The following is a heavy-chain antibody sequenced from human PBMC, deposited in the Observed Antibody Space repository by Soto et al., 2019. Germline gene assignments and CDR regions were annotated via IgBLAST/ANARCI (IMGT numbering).Heavy chain of an antibody. Sequence: GGSLRLSCAASGFTFSTYGMHWVRQAPGKGLEWVAIISYDGSNKYYADSVKGRFTISRDNSKNTLYLQMNSLRAEDAAVYYCAKDWYYYDSSGYFDYWGQGTLVTVSA. D-gene: IGHD3-22*01. J-gene: IGHJ4*02. CDR1: GFTFSTYG. V-gene: IGHV3-30*18. CDR2: ISYDGSNK. CDR3: AKDWYYYDSSGYFDY.